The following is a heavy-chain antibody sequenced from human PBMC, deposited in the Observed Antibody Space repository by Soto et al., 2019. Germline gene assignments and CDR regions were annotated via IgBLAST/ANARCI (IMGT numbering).Heavy chain of an antibody. CDR1: GFRFSNYG. CDR2: IWPDGSVE. CDR3: ARAGIVATTQLGWFDP. Sequence: GGSLRLSCAASGFRFSNYGIHWVRQAPGKGLEWVAVIWPDGSVERYTDSVKGRFTISRDDSKNTLYLQMNSLRAEDTAMYYCARAGIVATTQLGWFDPWGQGTLVTVSS. J-gene: IGHJ5*02. V-gene: IGHV3-33*01. D-gene: IGHD5-12*01.